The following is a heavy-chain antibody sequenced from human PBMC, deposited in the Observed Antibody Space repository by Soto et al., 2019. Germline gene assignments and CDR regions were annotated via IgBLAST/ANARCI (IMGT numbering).Heavy chain of an antibody. V-gene: IGHV4-31*03. CDR1: GGSISSGGYY. J-gene: IGHJ3*02. CDR2: IYYSGST. Sequence: QVQLQESGPGLVKPSQTLSLTCTVSGGSISSGGYYWSWIRQHPGKGLEWIGYIYYSGSTYYNPSLKSRVTVSVDTAKNQCSLKLSSVTAADTAVYYCARIREALILAFDIWGQGTMVTVSS. CDR3: ARIREALILAFDI.